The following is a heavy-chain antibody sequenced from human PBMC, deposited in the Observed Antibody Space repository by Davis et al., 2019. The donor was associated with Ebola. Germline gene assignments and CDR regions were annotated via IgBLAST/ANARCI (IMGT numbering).Heavy chain of an antibody. J-gene: IGHJ4*02. CDR2: IWYDGSNK. D-gene: IGHD3-10*01. Sequence: GESLKISCAASGFTFSSYGMHWVRQAPGKGLEWVAVIWYDGSNKYYADSVKGRFTISRDNSKNTLYLQMNSLRADDTAVYYYVYLRDYYGSGSPAYWGQGTLVTVSS. CDR1: GFTFSSYG. CDR3: VYLRDYYGSGSPAY. V-gene: IGHV3-30*02.